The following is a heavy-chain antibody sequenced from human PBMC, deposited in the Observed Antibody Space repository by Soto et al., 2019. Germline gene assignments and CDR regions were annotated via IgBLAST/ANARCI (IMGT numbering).Heavy chain of an antibody. CDR1: VVSISNSSYY. J-gene: IGHJ4*02. Sequence: SETLSLTCTVSVVSISNSSYYWGWIRRPPGKGLEWIGTIYYSGITYHNPSLKSRVTISVDTSKNQFSLKLTSVTAADTAVYYCARHGSNWGQGTLVTVSS. V-gene: IGHV4-39*01. CDR2: IYYSGIT. CDR3: ARHGSN.